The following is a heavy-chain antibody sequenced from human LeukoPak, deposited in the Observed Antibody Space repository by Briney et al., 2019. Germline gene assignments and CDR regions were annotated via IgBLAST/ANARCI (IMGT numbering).Heavy chain of an antibody. V-gene: IGHV3-9*01. J-gene: IGHJ4*02. Sequence: PGRSLRLSCAASGFTFDDYAMHWVRQAPGKGLKWVSGISWDSGSIDYADSVKGRFTISRDNAKNSLYLQMNSLRPEDTALYYCAKDIATITGTTSSFDYWGQGTLVTVSS. D-gene: IGHD1-7*01. CDR1: GFTFDDYA. CDR3: AKDIATITGTTSSFDY. CDR2: ISWDSGSI.